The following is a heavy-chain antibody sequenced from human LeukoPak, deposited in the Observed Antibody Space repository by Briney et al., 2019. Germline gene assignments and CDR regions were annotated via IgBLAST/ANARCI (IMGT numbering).Heavy chain of an antibody. Sequence: ASVMVSCKASGYTFTSYGISWVRQAPGQGIGWMGWISAYNGNTNYAQKLQGRITMTTDTSTSTAYLELRSLRSDDTAVYYCARGRDRLRFLANWFDPWGQGTLVTVSS. V-gene: IGHV1-18*01. D-gene: IGHD3-3*01. CDR3: ARGRDRLRFLANWFDP. J-gene: IGHJ5*02. CDR2: ISAYNGNT. CDR1: GYTFTSYG.